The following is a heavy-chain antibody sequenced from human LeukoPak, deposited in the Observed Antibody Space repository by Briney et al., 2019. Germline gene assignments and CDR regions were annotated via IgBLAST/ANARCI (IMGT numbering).Heavy chain of an antibody. J-gene: IGHJ4*02. Sequence: TLSLTCTVSGGSISSGSYYWSWIRQPAGKGLEWIGRIYTSGSTNYNPSLKSRDTISVDTSKNQFSLKLSSVTAADTAVYYCARDRDYYDSSGYGFGYWGQGTLVTVSS. CDR2: IYTSGST. CDR3: ARDRDYYDSSGYGFGY. D-gene: IGHD3-22*01. CDR1: GGSISSGSYY. V-gene: IGHV4-61*02.